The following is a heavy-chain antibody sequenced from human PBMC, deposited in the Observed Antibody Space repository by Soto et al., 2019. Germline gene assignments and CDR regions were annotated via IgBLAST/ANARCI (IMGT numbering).Heavy chain of an antibody. D-gene: IGHD3-3*01. J-gene: IGHJ4*02. Sequence: LRLSCAASGFSFDKAWMSWVRLTPGRGLEWVGRIRNKTDGGTSDYPSSVRDRFTVSRDDSRSILYLQMNTLKTEDTAVYYCITDPYYDFWSGYHFDCWGQGALVTVSS. CDR1: GFSFDKAW. CDR2: IRNKTDGGTS. CDR3: ITDPYYDFWSGYHFDC. V-gene: IGHV3-15*01.